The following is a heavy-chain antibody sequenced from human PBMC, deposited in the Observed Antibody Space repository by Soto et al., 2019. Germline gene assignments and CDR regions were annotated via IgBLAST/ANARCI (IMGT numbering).Heavy chain of an antibody. Sequence: SETLSLTCTVSGDSISSSGHYWAWIRQSPGKGLEWIGSIYSRGNTYYNPSLQSRVTLSTDTSNNQVSLKVNSVTASDTAIYYCARAGQQLDYDTYFDFWAQGMLVTVSS. CDR3: ARAGQQLDYDTYFDF. J-gene: IGHJ4*02. D-gene: IGHD4-17*01. CDR2: IYSRGNT. V-gene: IGHV4-39*01. CDR1: GDSISSSGHY.